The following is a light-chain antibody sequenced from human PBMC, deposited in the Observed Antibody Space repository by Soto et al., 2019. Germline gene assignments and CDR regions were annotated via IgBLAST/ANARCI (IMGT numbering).Light chain of an antibody. CDR1: SSDVGGYNY. CDR3: TSYACSSML. Sequence: QSVLTQPPSASGSPGQSVTISCTGTSSDVGGYNYVSWYQQHPGKVPKLMIYEFSKRPSGVPDRFSGSKSDNTVSLTVSGLQAEDEAEYYGTSYACSSMLFGEGTKLTVL. CDR2: EFS. V-gene: IGLV2-8*01. J-gene: IGLJ2*01.